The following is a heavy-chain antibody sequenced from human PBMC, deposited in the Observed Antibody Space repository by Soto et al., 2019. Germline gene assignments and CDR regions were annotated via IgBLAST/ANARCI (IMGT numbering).Heavy chain of an antibody. J-gene: IGHJ4*02. CDR1: GGSFSSGGNY. CDR3: ASETYYYGSSGYYYSTFDY. Sequence: QVQLQESGPGLGKPSPTLSLTCTVSGGSFSSGGNYWSRIRHHPGKCLEWSGYIYYIGSTYSNPSLKTRVTISVDTSKNQFSLKLSSVTAADTAVYYCASETYYYGSSGYYYSTFDYWGQGTLVTVSS. CDR2: IYYIGST. V-gene: IGHV4-31*03. D-gene: IGHD3-22*01.